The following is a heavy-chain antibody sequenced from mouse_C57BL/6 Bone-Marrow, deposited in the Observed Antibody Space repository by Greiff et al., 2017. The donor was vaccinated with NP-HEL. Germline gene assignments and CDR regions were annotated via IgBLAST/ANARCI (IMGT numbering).Heavy chain of an antibody. CDR2: IYPGSGST. Sequence: QVQLQQPGAELVKPGASVKMSCKASGYTFTSYWITWVKQRPGQGLEWIGDIYPGSGSTNYNEKFKSKATLTVDTSSSTAYLQLSSLTSEDSSVYYCARTGYGGCANGGKGTLVIVSA. CDR1: GYTFTSYW. D-gene: IGHD2-2*01. J-gene: IGHJ3*01. CDR3: ARTGYGGCAN. V-gene: IGHV1-55*01.